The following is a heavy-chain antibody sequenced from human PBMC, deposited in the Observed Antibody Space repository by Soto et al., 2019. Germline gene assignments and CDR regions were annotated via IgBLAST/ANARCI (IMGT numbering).Heavy chain of an antibody. V-gene: IGHV1-69*06. CDR3: ARDAYHSPLTWIQPLYYFDY. J-gene: IGHJ4*02. CDR2: IIPIFGTA. CDR1: GGTFSSYA. Sequence: QVQLVQSGAEVKKPGSSVKVSCKASGGTFSSYAISWVRQAPGQGLEWMGGIIPIFGTANYAQKFQGRVKVTADKTTSTAYMELSSLRSEDTAVYYCARDAYHSPLTWIQPLYYFDYWGQGTLVTVSS. D-gene: IGHD5-18*01.